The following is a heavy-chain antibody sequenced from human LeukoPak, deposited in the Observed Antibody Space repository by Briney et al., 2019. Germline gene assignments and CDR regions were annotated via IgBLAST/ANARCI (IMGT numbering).Heavy chain of an antibody. CDR2: IIPIFGTA. CDR1: GYTFTGYY. CDR3: AREGYCSGGSCYRVAFDI. D-gene: IGHD2-15*01. V-gene: IGHV1-69*05. J-gene: IGHJ3*02. Sequence: SVKVSCKASGYTFTGYYMHWVRQAPGQGLEWMGGIIPIFGTANYAQKFQGRVTITTDESTSTAYMELSSLRSEDTAVYYCAREGYCSGGSCYRVAFDIWGQGTMVTVSS.